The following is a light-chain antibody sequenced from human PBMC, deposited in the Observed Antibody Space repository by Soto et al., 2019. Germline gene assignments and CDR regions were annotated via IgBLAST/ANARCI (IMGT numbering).Light chain of an antibody. Sequence: EIVMTQSPATLSLSPGERATLSCWASHSVTTHLAWFQQRPGQTPRLLIYDASTRAPGIPARFSGRGSGADFTLTISSLEPEDFAAYYCQQRSDSITFGQGTRLEIK. CDR1: HSVTTH. V-gene: IGKV3-11*01. CDR2: DAS. J-gene: IGKJ5*01. CDR3: QQRSDSIT.